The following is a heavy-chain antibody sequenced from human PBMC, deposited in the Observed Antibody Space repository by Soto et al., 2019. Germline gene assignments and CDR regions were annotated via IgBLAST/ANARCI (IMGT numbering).Heavy chain of an antibody. V-gene: IGHV4-39*07. D-gene: IGHD1-7*01. CDR1: GGSISSSSYY. Sequence: SETLSLTCTVSGGSISSSSYYWGWIRQPPGKGLECVGTIYYDGSAYYNPSLKSRVTISVDTSKNQFSLKLSSVTAADTAVYYCARAGMIGTNLDYWGQGTLVTVSS. J-gene: IGHJ4*02. CDR3: ARAGMIGTNLDY. CDR2: IYYDGSA.